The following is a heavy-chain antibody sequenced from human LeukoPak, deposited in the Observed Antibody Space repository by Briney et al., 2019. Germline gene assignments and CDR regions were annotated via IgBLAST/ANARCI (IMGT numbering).Heavy chain of an antibody. Sequence: GGSLRLSCVASGFTFSSYWMHWVRQAPGEGLVWVSRINSDGSTTTYADSVKGRFTISRDNAKNTLYLQMNSLRVEDTAVYYCARSATHPYYNYMDVWGKGTTVTLSS. CDR3: ARSATHPYYNYMDV. J-gene: IGHJ6*03. D-gene: IGHD5-12*01. CDR1: GFTFSSYW. CDR2: INSDGSTT. V-gene: IGHV3-74*01.